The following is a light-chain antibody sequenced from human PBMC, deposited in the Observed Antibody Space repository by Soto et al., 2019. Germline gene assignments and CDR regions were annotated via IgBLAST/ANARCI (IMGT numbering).Light chain of an antibody. CDR1: QSVSSSY. CDR3: QQYGSSPFT. J-gene: IGKJ4*01. CDR2: GAS. V-gene: IGKV3-20*01. Sequence: EIVLTQSPGTLSLSPGERATLSCRASQSVSSSYLAWYQQKPGQAPRLLIYGASSRATGIPDRFSGSGSGTDFTLTISXLEPEDFAVYYCQQYGSSPFTFGGGTKVDI.